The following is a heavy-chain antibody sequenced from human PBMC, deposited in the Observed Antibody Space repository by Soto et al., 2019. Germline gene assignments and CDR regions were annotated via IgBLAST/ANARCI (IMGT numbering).Heavy chain of an antibody. CDR3: ARHLTVVTGYWYFDL. Sequence: QVQLVQSGAEVKKPGSSVKVSCKASGGTFSSYAISWVRQSPGQGLEWLGGIIPIFGTANYAQKCQGRVTITADESTSTAYMELSSLRSEDTAVYYCARHLTVVTGYWYFDLWGRGTLVTVSS. CDR1: GGTFSSYA. V-gene: IGHV1-69*01. CDR2: IIPIFGTA. D-gene: IGHD2-15*01. J-gene: IGHJ2*01.